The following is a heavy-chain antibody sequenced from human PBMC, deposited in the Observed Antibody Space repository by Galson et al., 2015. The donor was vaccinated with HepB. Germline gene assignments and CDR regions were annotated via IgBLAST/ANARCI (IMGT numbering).Heavy chain of an antibody. Sequence: SVKVSCKASGYTFTSYAMNWVRQAPGQGLEWMGWINTNTGNPTYAQGFTGRFVFSLDTSVSTAYLQISSLKAEDTAVYYCVRGGVSSGYTPDYWGQGTLVTVSS. J-gene: IGHJ4*02. D-gene: IGHD3-22*01. CDR2: INTNTGNP. V-gene: IGHV7-4-1*02. CDR1: GYTFTSYA. CDR3: VRGGVSSGYTPDY.